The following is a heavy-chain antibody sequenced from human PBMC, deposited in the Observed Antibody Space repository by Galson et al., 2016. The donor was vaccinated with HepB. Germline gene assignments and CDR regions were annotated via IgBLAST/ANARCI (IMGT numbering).Heavy chain of an antibody. V-gene: IGHV1-69*10. D-gene: IGHD7-27*01. CDR1: GGTFNSYA. Sequence: SVKVSCKASGGTFNSYAISWVRQAPGQGLEWMGGIIPILGTAKYAQKFQGRVTITADQSTRAAYLEVSHLTSEDPALYYCGGGANWGSGYGMDVWGQGTTVTVSS. CDR2: IIPILGTA. J-gene: IGHJ6*02. CDR3: GGGANWGSGYGMDV.